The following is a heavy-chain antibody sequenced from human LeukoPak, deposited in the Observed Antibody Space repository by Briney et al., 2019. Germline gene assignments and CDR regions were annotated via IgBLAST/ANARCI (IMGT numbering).Heavy chain of an antibody. V-gene: IGHV3-30*04. D-gene: IGHD5-18*01. Sequence: GRSLRLSCAASGFTFSSYARHWVRQAPARGLEWVEVISYEGSNKYDADSVKGRFTIPRHHSKSTLYLQMHSLRAAHPAVSYCAREGTALHLWGTFDSWGQGNPVTLSS. J-gene: IGHJ4*02. CDR2: ISYEGSNK. CDR1: GFTFSSYA. CDR3: AREGTALHLWGTFDS.